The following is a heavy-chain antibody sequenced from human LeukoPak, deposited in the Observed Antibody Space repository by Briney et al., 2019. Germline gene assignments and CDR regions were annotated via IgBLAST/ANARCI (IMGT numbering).Heavy chain of an antibody. Sequence: PSETLSLTCTISGGSISTFYWSWLRQPPGKGLEWIAYIFHTGNSNYNPSLKGRVTISVDTSKNQFSLKVNSVTAADTAMYYRARHPFSDGFDIWGQGTMVTVSS. CDR3: ARHPFSDGFDI. J-gene: IGHJ3*02. CDR1: GGSISTFY. CDR2: IFHTGNS. V-gene: IGHV4-59*08.